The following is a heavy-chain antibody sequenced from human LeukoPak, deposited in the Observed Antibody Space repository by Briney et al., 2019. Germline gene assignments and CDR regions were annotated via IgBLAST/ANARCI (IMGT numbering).Heavy chain of an antibody. Sequence: ASVKVSCKASGYSFTRYYILWVRQAPGQGLEWMAIINPSGGGTSYAQKFQGRVTLTRDTSTSTVYMELSSLRSEDTAVYYCVRMWEPESGGRAFDIWGQGTIVTVSS. CDR2: INPSGGGT. CDR1: GYSFTRYY. D-gene: IGHD1-14*01. V-gene: IGHV1-46*01. J-gene: IGHJ3*02. CDR3: VRMWEPESGGRAFDI.